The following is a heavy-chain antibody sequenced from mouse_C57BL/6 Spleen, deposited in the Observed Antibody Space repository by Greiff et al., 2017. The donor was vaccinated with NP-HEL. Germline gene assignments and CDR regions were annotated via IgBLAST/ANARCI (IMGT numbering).Heavy chain of an antibody. D-gene: IGHD1-1*01. CDR1: GFTFSDYG. V-gene: IGHV5-17*01. CDR3: ARTIYYYGSSYYAMDY. J-gene: IGHJ4*01. Sequence: EVKVVESGGGLVKPGGSLKLSCAASGFTFSDYGMHWVRQAPEKGLEWVAYISSGSSTIYYADTVKGRFTISRDNAKNTLFLQMTSLRSEDTAMYYCARTIYYYGSSYYAMDYWGQGTSVTVSS. CDR2: ISSGSSTI.